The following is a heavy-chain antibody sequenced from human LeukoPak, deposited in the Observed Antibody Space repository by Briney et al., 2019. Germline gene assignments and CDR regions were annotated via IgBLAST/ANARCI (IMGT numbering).Heavy chain of an antibody. CDR1: GYTFTSYD. CDR3: ARSSSWYRYNWFDP. Sequence: GASVKVSCKASGYTFTSYDINWVRQATGQGLEWMGWMNPNSGNTGYAQKFQGRVTMTRNTSISTAYMELSSLRSEDTAVYYCARSSSWYRYNWFDPWGQGTLVTVSS. CDR2: MNPNSGNT. V-gene: IGHV1-8*01. D-gene: IGHD6-13*01. J-gene: IGHJ5*02.